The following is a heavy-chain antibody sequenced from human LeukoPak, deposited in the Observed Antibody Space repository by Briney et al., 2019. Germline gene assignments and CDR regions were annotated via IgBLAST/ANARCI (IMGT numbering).Heavy chain of an antibody. J-gene: IGHJ4*02. Sequence: SETLSLTCAVYGGSFSGYYWSWIRQPPGKGLEWIGEINHSGSTNYNPSLKSRVTISVDTSKNQFSLKLGSVTAADTAVYYCARGSIAVAGKLDYWGQGTLVTVSS. CDR2: INHSGST. V-gene: IGHV4-34*01. D-gene: IGHD6-19*01. CDR3: ARGSIAVAGKLDY. CDR1: GGSFSGYY.